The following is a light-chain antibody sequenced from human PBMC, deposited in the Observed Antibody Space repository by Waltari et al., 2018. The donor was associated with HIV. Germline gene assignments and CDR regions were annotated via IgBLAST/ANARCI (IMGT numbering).Light chain of an antibody. V-gene: IGLV1-47*01. CDR1: SSNIGSNY. J-gene: IGLJ2*01. CDR3: AAWDDSLSAVV. CDR2: EKK. Sequence: QSVLTQPPSASGTPGPRVTISCSGSSSNIGSNYVHWYQHVTGTAHKLLIYEKKQRPSVVPDRFSGSKSGTSASLAISGLRSEDEADYYCAAWDDSLSAVVFGGGTKLTVL.